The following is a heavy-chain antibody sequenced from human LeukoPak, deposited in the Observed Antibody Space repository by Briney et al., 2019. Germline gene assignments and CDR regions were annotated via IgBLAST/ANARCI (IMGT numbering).Heavy chain of an antibody. CDR2: ISYDGSNK. CDR1: GFTFSSYG. V-gene: IGHV3-30*18. J-gene: IGHJ4*02. D-gene: IGHD3-22*01. Sequence: GGSLGLSCAASGFTFSSYGMHWVRQAPGKGLEWVAVISYDGSNKYYADSVKGRFTISRDNSKNTLYLQMNSLRAEDTAVYYCANAPYYYDSSGYFYWGQGTLVTVSS. CDR3: ANAPYYYDSSGYFY.